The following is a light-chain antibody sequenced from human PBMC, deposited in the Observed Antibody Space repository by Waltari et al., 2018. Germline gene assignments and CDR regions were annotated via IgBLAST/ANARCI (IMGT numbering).Light chain of an antibody. CDR3: SAYTGGSTLVV. V-gene: IGLV2-14*01. CDR1: PSDIGLYDY. J-gene: IGLJ2*01. CDR2: DVT. Sequence: QSALTQPASVSGSPGQSITISCTGTPSDIGLYDYVSWYQQRPGKAPNLMIFDVTKRPSGVSNRFPGSKSGQPASLTISGLQAEDEADYYCSAYTGGSTLVVFGGGTKVIVL.